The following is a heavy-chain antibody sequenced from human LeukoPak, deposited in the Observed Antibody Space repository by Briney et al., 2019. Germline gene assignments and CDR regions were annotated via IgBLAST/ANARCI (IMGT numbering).Heavy chain of an antibody. CDR3: AREEVDTAMVKENWFDP. CDR2: IYHSGST. J-gene: IGHJ5*02. CDR1: GGSISSSNW. Sequence: PSETLSLTCAVSGGSISSSNWWSWVRQPPGKGLEWIGEIYHSGSTNYNPSLKSRVTISVDKSKNQFSLKLSSVTAADTAVYYCAREEVDTAMVKENWFDPWGQGTLVTVSS. D-gene: IGHD5-18*01. V-gene: IGHV4-4*02.